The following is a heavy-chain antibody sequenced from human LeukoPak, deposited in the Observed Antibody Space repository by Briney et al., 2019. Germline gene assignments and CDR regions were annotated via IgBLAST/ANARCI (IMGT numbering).Heavy chain of an antibody. CDR1: GFASEDFG. Sequence: GGSLRLSCKASGFASEDFGMAWVRQAPGKRLEWVSSISWNGANIGYEDSVKGRFTISRDTAKKSLILHMNSLKAEDSVFYYCARRSIISVITSWYCDLWGRGTVVTV. CDR2: ISWNGANI. V-gene: IGHV3-20*04. J-gene: IGHJ2*01. D-gene: IGHD4-23*01. CDR3: ARRSIISVITSWYCDL.